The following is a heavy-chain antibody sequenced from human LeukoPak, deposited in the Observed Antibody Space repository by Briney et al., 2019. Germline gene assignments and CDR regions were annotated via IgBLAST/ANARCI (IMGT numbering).Heavy chain of an antibody. J-gene: IGHJ4*02. CDR3: ARELSGSYSDY. CDR2: IYTSGST. D-gene: IGHD1-26*01. CDR1: GGSISSGSYY. Sequence: PSQTLSLTCTVSGGSISSGSYYWSRIRQPAGKGLEWIGRIYTSGSTNYNPSLKSRVTISVDTSKNQFSLKLSSVTAADTAVYYCARELSGSYSDYWGQGTLVTVSS. V-gene: IGHV4-61*02.